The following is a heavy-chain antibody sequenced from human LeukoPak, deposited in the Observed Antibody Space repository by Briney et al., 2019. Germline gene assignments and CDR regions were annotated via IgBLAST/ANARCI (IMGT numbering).Heavy chain of an antibody. V-gene: IGHV3-23*01. CDR1: GFTFSGYA. CDR2: ISGSGGYT. CDR3: AKGYCSSTSCYFHYYSMDV. D-gene: IGHD2-2*01. Sequence: GGSLRLSCAASGFTFSGYAMSWVRQAPGKGLEWVSAISGSGGYTYYADSVKGRFTISRDNSKNTLYLQMNSLRAEDTAVYYCAKGYCSSTSCYFHYYSMDVWGQGTTVTVSS. J-gene: IGHJ6*02.